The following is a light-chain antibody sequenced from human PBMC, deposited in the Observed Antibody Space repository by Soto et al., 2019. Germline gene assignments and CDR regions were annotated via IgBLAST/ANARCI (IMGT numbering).Light chain of an antibody. CDR2: AAS. J-gene: IGKJ2*01. V-gene: IGKV1-39*01. Sequence: DIQMTQSPFFLSAYVGDRVTITCRASQSISTYLNWYQHKPGKAPKVLIYAASTLQSGVPSRFSGGRSGAYCTLTISSLQPEDFATDYCQQSYSTPYTFGQGTKLDIK. CDR3: QQSYSTPYT. CDR1: QSISTY.